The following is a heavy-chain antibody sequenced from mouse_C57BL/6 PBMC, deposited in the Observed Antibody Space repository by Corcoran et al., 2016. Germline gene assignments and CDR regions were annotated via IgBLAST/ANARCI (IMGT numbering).Heavy chain of an antibody. Sequence: QVQLQQPGAELVKPGASVKLSCKASGYTFTSYWMHWVKQRPGQGLEWIGMIHPNSGSTNYNEKFKSKATLTVDKSSSTAYMQLNSLTSEDSAVYYCARSFITTVVANFDYWGQGTTLTVSS. CDR2: IHPNSGST. CDR3: ARSFITTVVANFDY. CDR1: GYTFTSYW. J-gene: IGHJ2*01. V-gene: IGHV1-64*01. D-gene: IGHD1-1*01.